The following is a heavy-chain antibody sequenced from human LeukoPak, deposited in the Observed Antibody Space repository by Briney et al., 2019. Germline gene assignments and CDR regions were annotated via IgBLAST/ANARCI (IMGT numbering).Heavy chain of an antibody. CDR3: AKDMGDNSARGRFDH. CDR1: GFTFNSYA. CDR2: IAASDGNT. J-gene: IGHJ4*02. D-gene: IGHD3-22*01. Sequence: GGPLRLSCAASGFTFNSYAMSWVRQAPGKGLEWVSAIAASDGNTYYADSVMGRFSISRDNSKNTVFLQMNSLRAEDTALYYCAKDMGDNSARGRFDHWGQGILVTVSS. V-gene: IGHV3-23*01.